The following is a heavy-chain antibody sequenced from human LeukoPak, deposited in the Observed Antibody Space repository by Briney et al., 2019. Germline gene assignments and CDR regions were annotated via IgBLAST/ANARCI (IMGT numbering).Heavy chain of an antibody. V-gene: IGHV3-11*04. Sequence: GGSLRLSCAASGFTFSDYYMSWIRQAPGKGLEWVSYISSSGSSIYYADSVKGRFTISRDNSKNTLYLQMNSLRAEDTAVYYCASQGIAAAGIGYWGQGTLVTVSS. CDR2: ISSSGSSI. J-gene: IGHJ4*02. CDR3: ASQGIAAAGIGY. D-gene: IGHD6-13*01. CDR1: GFTFSDYY.